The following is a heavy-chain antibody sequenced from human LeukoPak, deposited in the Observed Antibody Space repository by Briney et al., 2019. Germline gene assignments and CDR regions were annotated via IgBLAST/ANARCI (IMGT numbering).Heavy chain of an antibody. V-gene: IGHV3-64D*09. CDR3: VKDRYGMDV. J-gene: IGHJ6*02. CDR2: INNNGGST. CDR1: GFTFGNSG. Sequence: GGSLRLSCSASGFTFGNSGMNWVRQAPGKGLEYVSGINNNGGSTYYADSVEGRFTISRDNSKNTLYLQMSSLRAEDTAVYYCVKDRYGMDVWGQGTTVTVSS.